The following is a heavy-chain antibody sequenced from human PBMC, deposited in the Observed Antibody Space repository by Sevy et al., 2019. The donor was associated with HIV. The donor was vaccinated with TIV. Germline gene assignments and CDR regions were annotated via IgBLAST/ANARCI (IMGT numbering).Heavy chain of an antibody. CDR2: IKSKTDGGTT. CDR3: TRAGLQGPTMVRGIALWY. V-gene: IGHV3-15*01. D-gene: IGHD3-10*01. CDR1: GFTFSNAW. J-gene: IGHJ4*02. Sequence: GGSLRLSCAASGFTFSNAWMSWDRQAPGKGLEWVGRIKSKTDGGTTDDAAPVKGRFTISRDDSKNTLYLQMNSLKTEDTAVYYCTRAGLQGPTMVRGIALWYWGQGTLVTVSS.